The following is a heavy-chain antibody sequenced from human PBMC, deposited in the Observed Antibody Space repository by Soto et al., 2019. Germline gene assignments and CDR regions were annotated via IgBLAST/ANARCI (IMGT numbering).Heavy chain of an antibody. V-gene: IGHV3-33*01. CDR1: GFTFSSYG. CDR3: ARGISIAVAGVYDY. CDR2: IWYDGSNK. Sequence: QVQLVESGGGVVQPGRSLRLSCAASGFTFSSYGMHWVRQAPGKGLEWVAVIWYDGSNKYYADSVRGRFTISRDNSKNTLYLQRNSQRAEDTAVYYCARGISIAVAGVYDYWGQGTLVTVSS. D-gene: IGHD6-19*01. J-gene: IGHJ4*02.